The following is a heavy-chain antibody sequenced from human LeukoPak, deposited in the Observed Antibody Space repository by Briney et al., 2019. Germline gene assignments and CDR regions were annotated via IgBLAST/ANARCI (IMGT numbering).Heavy chain of an antibody. CDR2: IYYRGST. Sequence: SETLSLTCTVAGGSITSYYSGWIRQPPGKGLEWIGYIYYRGSTNYNPSLKSPVTISVATSKNQFSLKLSSVTAAATAVYYCASYTTVTAYFDSWGQGNLVTVSS. V-gene: IGHV4-59*01. CDR3: ASYTTVTAYFDS. CDR1: GGSITSYY. D-gene: IGHD4-17*01. J-gene: IGHJ4*02.